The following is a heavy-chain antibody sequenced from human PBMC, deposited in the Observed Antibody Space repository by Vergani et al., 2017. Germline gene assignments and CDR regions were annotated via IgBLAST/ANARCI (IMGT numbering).Heavy chain of an antibody. CDR1: EYSFSAFY. V-gene: IGHV1-2*02. J-gene: IGHJ4*02. CDR2: INPNNGGS. D-gene: IGHD2-2*01. Sequence: QVQLVQSGAEVKKPGASVKVSCKASEYSFSAFYIHWVRQAPGQGLEWMGWINPNNGGSNYAQKFQDRVTMTRDTSITTAYMELSRLRSDDTAVYYCARMGQCITTNCYDHPYWGQGTLVTVSS. CDR3: ARMGQCITTNCYDHPY.